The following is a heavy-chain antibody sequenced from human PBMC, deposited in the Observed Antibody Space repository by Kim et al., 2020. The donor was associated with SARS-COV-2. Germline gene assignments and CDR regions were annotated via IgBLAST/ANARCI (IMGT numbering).Heavy chain of an antibody. V-gene: IGHV3-30*18. CDR1: GFTFSSYG. J-gene: IGHJ5*02. CDR2: ISYDGSNK. Sequence: GGSLRLSCAASGFTFSSYGMHWVRQAPGKGLEWVAVISYDGSNKYYADSVKGRFTISRDNSKNTLYLQMNSLRAEDTAVYYCAKNLWGYSSSWYEGDWFDPWGQGTLVTVSS. CDR3: AKNLWGYSSSWYEGDWFDP. D-gene: IGHD6-13*01.